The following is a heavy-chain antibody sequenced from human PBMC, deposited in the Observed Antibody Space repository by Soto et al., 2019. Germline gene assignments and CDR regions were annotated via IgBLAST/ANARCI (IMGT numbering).Heavy chain of an antibody. CDR3: ARVGSSIAVRPLDY. J-gene: IGHJ4*02. CDR2: SYYSGSN. Sequence: QVQLQESGPGLVKPSQTLSLTCTVSGVSISSGDYYWSWIRQLQAKGREWIGYSYYSGSNYYNPSLKSRVTISLDTSKNQFSLKLSSVTAADTSVYYCARVGSSIAVRPLDYWGQGTLVTVSS. CDR1: GVSISSGDYY. V-gene: IGHV4-30-4*01. D-gene: IGHD6-6*01.